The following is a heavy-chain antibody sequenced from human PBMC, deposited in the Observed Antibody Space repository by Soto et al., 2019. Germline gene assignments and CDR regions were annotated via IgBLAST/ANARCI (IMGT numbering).Heavy chain of an antibody. Sequence: PGESLKISCKGSGYSFTSYWISWVRQMPGKGLEGMGRVDPSDSYTNYSPSFQGPVTISADKSTSTAYVQWSSLKASDTALYYCGERGSEAFDIWGQGTMLTVSS. CDR2: VDPSDSYT. CDR1: GYSFTSYW. CDR3: GERGSEAFDI. D-gene: IGHD3-10*01. V-gene: IGHV5-10-1*01. J-gene: IGHJ3*02.